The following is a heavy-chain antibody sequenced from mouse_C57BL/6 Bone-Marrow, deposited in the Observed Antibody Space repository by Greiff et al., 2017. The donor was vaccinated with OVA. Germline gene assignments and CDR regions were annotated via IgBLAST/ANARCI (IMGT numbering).Heavy chain of an antibody. CDR1: GFTFSDYY. Sequence: EVQLVESGGGLVQPGGSLKLSCAASGFTFSDYYMYWVRQTPEKRLEWVAYISTGGGSTYYPDNVKGRFTISRDNAKNTPYMQMSRLKSEDTAMYYCARQGRNGYYSYAMDYWGQGTSVTVSS. D-gene: IGHD2-3*01. V-gene: IGHV5-12*01. CDR3: ARQGRNGYYSYAMDY. J-gene: IGHJ4*01. CDR2: ISTGGGST.